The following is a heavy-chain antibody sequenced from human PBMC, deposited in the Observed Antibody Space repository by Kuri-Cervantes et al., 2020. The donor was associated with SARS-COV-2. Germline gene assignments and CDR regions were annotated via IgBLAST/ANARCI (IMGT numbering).Heavy chain of an antibody. V-gene: IGHV3-48*04. CDR2: ISRSGSSL. CDR1: GFTFSSYG. J-gene: IGHJ6*02. CDR3: ALAATYYYYGMDI. Sequence: GGSLRLSCAASGFTFSSYGMHWVRQAPGEGLEWLSYISRSGSSLYYADSVKGRFTISRDNAKNSLYLQMNSLRAEDTAVYYCALAATYYYYGMDIWGQGTTVTVSS. D-gene: IGHD2-15*01.